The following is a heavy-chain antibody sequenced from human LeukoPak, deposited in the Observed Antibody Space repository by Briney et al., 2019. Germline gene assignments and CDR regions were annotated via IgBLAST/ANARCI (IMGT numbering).Heavy chain of an antibody. J-gene: IGHJ4*02. Sequence: ASVTVSCTASGYTFTSYDINWVRQATGQGLEWMGWMNPNSGNTGYAQKFQGRVTMTRNTSISTAYMELSSLRSEDTAVYYCARESSGWYYFDYWGQGTLVTVSS. CDR2: MNPNSGNT. CDR1: GYTFTSYD. V-gene: IGHV1-8*01. D-gene: IGHD6-19*01. CDR3: ARESSGWYYFDY.